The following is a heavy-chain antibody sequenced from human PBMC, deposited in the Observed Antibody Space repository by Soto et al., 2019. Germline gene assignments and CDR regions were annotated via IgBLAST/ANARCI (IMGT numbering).Heavy chain of an antibody. D-gene: IGHD4-17*01. CDR1: GFTFSSYA. V-gene: IGHV3-23*01. CDR3: AKGPWMTTVTAPFDY. CDR2: ISGSGGST. Sequence: GGSLRLSCAASGFTFSSYAMSWVRQAPGKGLEWVSAISGSGGSTYYADSVKGRFTISRDNSKNTLYLQMNSLRAEDTAVYYCAKGPWMTTVTAPFDYWGQGTLVTVSS. J-gene: IGHJ4*02.